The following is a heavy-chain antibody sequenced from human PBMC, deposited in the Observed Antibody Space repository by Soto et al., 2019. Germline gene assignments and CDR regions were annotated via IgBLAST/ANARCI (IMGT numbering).Heavy chain of an antibody. J-gene: IGHJ5*02. D-gene: IGHD3-16*02. CDR3: ANRLPALSGNLFDT. CDR1: GFSLSTREMG. V-gene: IGHV2-5*02. CDR2: ISGDDDQ. Sequence: QITLKESGPTLVKPTQTLTLTCNFSGFSLSTREMGVGWIRQPPGKALEWLAVISGDDDQRYSPSLKSRLTVTKDASKNRIVLTMTNMDTVDTATYYCANRLPALSGNLFDTWGQGTLVTVSS.